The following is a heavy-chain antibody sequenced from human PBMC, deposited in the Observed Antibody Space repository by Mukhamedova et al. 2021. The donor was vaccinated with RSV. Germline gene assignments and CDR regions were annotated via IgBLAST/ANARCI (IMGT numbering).Heavy chain of an antibody. V-gene: IGHV4-34*01. CDR2: INHSGST. D-gene: IGHD6-19*01. CDR3: AASAIDSSGWYFSFYY. Sequence: IRQPPGKGLEWIGEINHSGSTNYNPSLKSRVTISVDTSKNQFSLKLSSVTAADTAVYYCAASAIDSSGWYFSFYYWG. J-gene: IGHJ4*01.